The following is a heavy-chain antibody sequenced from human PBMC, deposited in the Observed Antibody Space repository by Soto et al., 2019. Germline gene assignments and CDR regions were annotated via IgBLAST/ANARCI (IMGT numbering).Heavy chain of an antibody. Sequence: PSETLSLTCTVSGGSISSGNFYWNWIRQPPGKGLEWIGYIYYSGSTFYNPSLKSRITISVDTSRNQFSLKLSSVTAAGTAVYYCARFVRWRQSNPPGIFDYWGQGTLVTVSS. CDR1: GGSISSGNFY. V-gene: IGHV4-30-4*01. D-gene: IGHD2-15*01. J-gene: IGHJ4*02. CDR2: IYYSGST. CDR3: ARFVRWRQSNPPGIFDY.